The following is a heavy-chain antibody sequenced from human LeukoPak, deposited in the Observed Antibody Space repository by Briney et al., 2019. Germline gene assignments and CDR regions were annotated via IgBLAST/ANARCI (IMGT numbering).Heavy chain of an antibody. Sequence: SETLSLTCTVSGGSISSYYWSWIRQPPGKGLEWIGYIYYSGSANYNPSLKSRVTISVDTSKNQFSLKLSSVTAADTAVYYCARAPLYSSGWDNAFDIWGQGTMVTVSS. V-gene: IGHV4-59*01. CDR2: IYYSGSA. D-gene: IGHD6-19*01. J-gene: IGHJ3*02. CDR3: ARAPLYSSGWDNAFDI. CDR1: GGSISSYY.